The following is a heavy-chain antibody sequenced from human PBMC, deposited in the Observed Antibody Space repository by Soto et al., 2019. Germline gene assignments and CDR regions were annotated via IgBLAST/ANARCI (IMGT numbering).Heavy chain of an antibody. CDR2: IIPILGIA. D-gene: IGHD3-10*01. CDR3: ARDRRGSGSYTLWDYYYYGMDV. CDR1: GGTFSSYT. Sequence: QVQLVQSGAEVKKPGSSVKVSCKASGGTFSSYTISWVRQAPGQGLEWMGRIIPILGIANYAQKFQGRVTITADKSTSXXDXEXXSLRSEDTAVYYCARDRRGSGSYTLWDYYYYGMDVWGQGTTVTVSS. J-gene: IGHJ6*02. V-gene: IGHV1-69*08.